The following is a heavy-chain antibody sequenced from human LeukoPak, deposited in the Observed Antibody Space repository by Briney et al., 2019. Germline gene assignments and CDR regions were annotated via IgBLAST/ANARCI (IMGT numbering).Heavy chain of an antibody. CDR2: ISAYNGNT. J-gene: IGHJ6*03. CDR3: ARETYPAKIVLQLVRNPYNYYSYRDG. V-gene: IGHV1-18*01. D-gene: IGHD6-13*01. Sequence: ASVKVSCKASGYTFTSYGISWVRQAPGQGLEWMGWISAYNGNTNYAQKLQGRVTMTTDTSTSTAYMELRSLRSDDTAVYYCARETYPAKIVLQLVRNPYNYYSYRDGGEKGTRAPVPS. CDR1: GYTFTSYG.